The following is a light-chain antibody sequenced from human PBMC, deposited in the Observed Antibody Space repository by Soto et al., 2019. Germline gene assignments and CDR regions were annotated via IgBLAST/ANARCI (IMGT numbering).Light chain of an antibody. V-gene: IGKV3-11*01. CDR3: QQRSSSYT. CDR2: DAS. CDR1: QSVSSY. J-gene: IGKJ2*01. Sequence: EIVLPQYPATLSLSPGDRATLSCRASQSVSSYLAWYQQKPGPAPRLLIDDASTRATRTPARFGGGGSGTDFTLTISSLAPEHFSGYYCQQRSSSYTGGPGTKLELQ.